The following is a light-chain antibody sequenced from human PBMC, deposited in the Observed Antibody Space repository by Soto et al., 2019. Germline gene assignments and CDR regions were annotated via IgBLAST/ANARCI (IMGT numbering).Light chain of an antibody. Sequence: IVXTQAPATLSVSPGERATLSFRASQSVSSNLAWYQQKPGQAPRLLIYGASTRATGIPARFSGSGSGTEFTLTISSLQSEDFAVYYCQQYNNWPPPFTFGPGTKVDIK. CDR2: GAS. J-gene: IGKJ3*01. CDR3: QQYNNWPPPFT. CDR1: QSVSSN. V-gene: IGKV3-15*01.